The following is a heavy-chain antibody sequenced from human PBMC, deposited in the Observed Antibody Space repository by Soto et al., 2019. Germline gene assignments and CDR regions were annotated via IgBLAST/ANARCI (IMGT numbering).Heavy chain of an antibody. CDR3: AIGMRGLRVSSDFDY. V-gene: IGHV1-69*02. Sequence: SVKVSCKASGGTFSSYTISWVRQAPGQGLEWMGRIIPILGIANYAQKFQGRVTITADKSTSTASMELSSLRSEDTAVYYCAIGMRGLRVSSDFDYWGQGTLVTVSS. J-gene: IGHJ4*02. CDR2: IIPILGIA. D-gene: IGHD6-25*01. CDR1: GGTFSSYT.